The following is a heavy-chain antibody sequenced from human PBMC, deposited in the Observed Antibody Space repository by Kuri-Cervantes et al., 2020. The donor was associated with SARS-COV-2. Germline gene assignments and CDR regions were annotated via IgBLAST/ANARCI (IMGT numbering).Heavy chain of an antibody. CDR3: ARDAQPSTFDRYYDSSGYYYGVAFDI. D-gene: IGHD3-22*01. J-gene: IGHJ3*02. V-gene: IGHV1-18*01. CDR1: GYTFTSYD. Sequence: ASVKVSCKASGYTFTSYDINWVRQATGQGLEWMGWISAYNGNTNYAQKLQGRVTMTTDTSTSTAYMELSSLRSEDTAVYYCARDAQPSTFDRYYDSSGYYYGVAFDIWGQGTMVTVSS. CDR2: ISAYNGNT.